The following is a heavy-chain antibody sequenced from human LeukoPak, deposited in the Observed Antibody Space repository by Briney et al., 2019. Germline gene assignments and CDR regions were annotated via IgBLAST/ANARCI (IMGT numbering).Heavy chain of an antibody. V-gene: IGHV1-69-2*01. Sequence: ASVKVSCKVSGYTFTDYYMHWVQQAPGKGLEWMGLVDPEDGETIYAEKFQGRVTITADTSTDTAYMELSGLRSEDTAVYYCATDECSSTSCYPYYMDVRGKGTTVTVSS. CDR2: VDPEDGET. D-gene: IGHD2-2*01. CDR3: ATDECSSTSCYPYYMDV. CDR1: GYTFTDYY. J-gene: IGHJ6*03.